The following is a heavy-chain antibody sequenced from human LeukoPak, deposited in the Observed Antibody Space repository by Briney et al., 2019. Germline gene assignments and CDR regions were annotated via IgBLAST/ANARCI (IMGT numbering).Heavy chain of an antibody. Sequence: SVKVSCKASGGTFSSYAISWVRQAPGQGLEWMGGIIPIFGTANYAQKFQGRVTITTDESTSTAYMELSSLRSEDTAVYYCARDGTVVVQHKYGMDVWGQGTTVTVSS. J-gene: IGHJ6*02. CDR3: ARDGTVVVQHKYGMDV. CDR1: GGTFSSYA. CDR2: IIPIFGTA. V-gene: IGHV1-69*05. D-gene: IGHD2-15*01.